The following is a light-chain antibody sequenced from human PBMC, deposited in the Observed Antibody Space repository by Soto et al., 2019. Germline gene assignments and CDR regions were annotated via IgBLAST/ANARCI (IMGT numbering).Light chain of an antibody. CDR1: QSVSSN. V-gene: IGKV3-15*01. CDR3: QQYNNWPAWT. J-gene: IGKJ1*01. CDR2: GAS. Sequence: EIVMTQSPATLSVSPGERATLSCRASQSVSSNLAWYQQKPGQAPRLLIYGASTRATGIPARFSGSGSGTEFTLTISSLQSEDFAVYCCQQYNNWPAWTFGQGTKVEI.